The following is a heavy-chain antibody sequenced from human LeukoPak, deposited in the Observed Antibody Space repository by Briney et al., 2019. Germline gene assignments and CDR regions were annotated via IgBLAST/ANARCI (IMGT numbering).Heavy chain of an antibody. CDR3: ARVVRGAVTSNWFDP. D-gene: IGHD4-17*01. Sequence: PSETLSLTCTVSGGSTNDYYWTWIRQAPGKELEWIGYISNRGTTDYNPSLKSRVTMSVDTSKNEFSLKLTSVTAADTAMYYCARVVRGAVTSNWFDPWGQGTLVTVSS. V-gene: IGHV4-59*01. CDR2: ISNRGTT. CDR1: GGSTNDYY. J-gene: IGHJ5*02.